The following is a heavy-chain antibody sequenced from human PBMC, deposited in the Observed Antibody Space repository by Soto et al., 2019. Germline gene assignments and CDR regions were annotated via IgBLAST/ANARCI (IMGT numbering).Heavy chain of an antibody. D-gene: IGHD6-13*01. V-gene: IGHV1-8*01. CDR3: ARERAAAGFDY. CDR1: GYTFTSYD. CDR2: MNPNSGNT. J-gene: IGHJ4*02. Sequence: QVQLVQSGAEVKKPGASVKVSCKASGYTFTSYDINWVRQATGQGLEWMGWMNPNSGNTGYAQELKGRVTMTRNTSISTAYMDLSSLRSDDTAVYYCARERAAAGFDYWGQGTLVTVSS.